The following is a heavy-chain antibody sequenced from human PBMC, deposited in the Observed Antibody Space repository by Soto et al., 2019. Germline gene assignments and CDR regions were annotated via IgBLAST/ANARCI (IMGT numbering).Heavy chain of an antibody. Sequence: EVQLLESGGGLFHPGGPWSLSCEAPEFPFGSMPRGWARQPPGKGLEGASAISGSGGRTYYADSVKGRFTISRDNSKNTLYLQMNSLRAEDTAVYYCAKGDGDCSSTSCYYYFDYWGQGTLVTVSS. CDR3: AKGDGDCSSTSCYYYFDY. CDR1: EFPFGSMP. V-gene: IGHV3-23*01. J-gene: IGHJ4*02. D-gene: IGHD2-2*01. CDR2: ISGSGGRT.